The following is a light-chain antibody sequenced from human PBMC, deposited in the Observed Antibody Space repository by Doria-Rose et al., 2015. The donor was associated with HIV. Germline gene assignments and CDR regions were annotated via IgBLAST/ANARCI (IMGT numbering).Light chain of an antibody. Sequence: TQSPGTLSLSPGERATLSCRAGQSVSANYLAWYQQRPGQSPRLLIYGASSMSTDIPDMSGGSGSGTDYTLTIRRLEPEDFAVYYCHQYASSRTFGQGTKVEIK. J-gene: IGKJ1*01. CDR3: HQYASSRT. V-gene: IGKV3-20*01. CDR1: QSVSANY. CDR2: GAS.